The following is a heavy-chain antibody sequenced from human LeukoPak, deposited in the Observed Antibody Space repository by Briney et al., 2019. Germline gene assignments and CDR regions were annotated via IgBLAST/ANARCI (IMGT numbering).Heavy chain of an antibody. V-gene: IGHV3-48*01. J-gene: IGHJ4*02. D-gene: IGHD1-14*01. Sequence: GGSLRLSCAASGFTFSSYSMNWVRQAPGKGLEWVSYISSSSSTIYYADSVKGRFTISRDNSKNTLYLQMNSLRAEDTAVYYCAKDHRRGGWDRPDLFDYWGQGTLVTVSS. CDR2: ISSSSSTI. CDR3: AKDHRRGGWDRPDLFDY. CDR1: GFTFSSYS.